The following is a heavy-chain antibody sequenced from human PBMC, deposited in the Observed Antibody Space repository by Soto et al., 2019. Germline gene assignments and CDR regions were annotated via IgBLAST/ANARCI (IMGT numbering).Heavy chain of an antibody. D-gene: IGHD3-22*01. CDR3: AKFSDSSGLDY. Sequence: PGGSLRLSCAASGFTFSSYGMHWVRQAPGKGLEWVAVISYDGSNKYYADSVKGRFTLSRDNSKNTLYLQMNSLRAEDTAVYYCAKFSDSSGLDYWGQGTLVTVSS. CDR1: GFTFSSYG. J-gene: IGHJ4*02. CDR2: ISYDGSNK. V-gene: IGHV3-30*18.